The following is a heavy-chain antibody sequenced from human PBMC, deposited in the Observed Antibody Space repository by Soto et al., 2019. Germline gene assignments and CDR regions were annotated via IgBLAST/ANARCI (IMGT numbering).Heavy chain of an antibody. CDR1: GGSFSGYY. V-gene: IGHV4-34*01. D-gene: IGHD2-2*01. J-gene: IGHJ5*02. CDR3: ARERLGYCSSTSCYSAPNSFDP. CDR2: VDHSGRA. Sequence: SETLSLTCAVYGGSFSGYYWSWIRQPPGKGLEWIGEVDHSGRAHYNPSLRSRVTISVDTAKNQFSLKLSSVTAADTAVYYCARERLGYCSSTSCYSAPNSFDPWGQGTLVTVSS.